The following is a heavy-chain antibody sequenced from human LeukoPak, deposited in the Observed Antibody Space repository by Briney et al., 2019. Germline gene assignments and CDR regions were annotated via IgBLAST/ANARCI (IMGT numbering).Heavy chain of an antibody. CDR2: IYPGDSDT. Sequence: ETLSLTCTVSGGSISSYYWSWIRQPPGKGLEWMGIIYPGDSDTRYSPSFQGQVTISADKSLNTAYLQWSSLKASDTAMYYCARRQSLAGNDYWGQGTLVTVSS. V-gene: IGHV5-51*01. D-gene: IGHD6-19*01. CDR3: ARRQSLAGNDY. J-gene: IGHJ4*02. CDR1: GGSISSYY.